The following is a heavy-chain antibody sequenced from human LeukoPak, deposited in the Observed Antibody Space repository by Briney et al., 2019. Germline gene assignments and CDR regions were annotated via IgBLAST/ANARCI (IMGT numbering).Heavy chain of an antibody. CDR1: GFTVSSFF. J-gene: IGHJ3*01. CDR2: IYTGGST. CDR3: ARDPGTLDALDV. Sequence: GGSLRLSCTASGFTVSSFFMSWVRQAPGKGLEWVSLIYTGGSTFYADSVKGRFTISRDNSKNTLYLQMHNLRAEDTAVYYCARDPGTLDALDVWGRGTMVTVSS. V-gene: IGHV3-53*01.